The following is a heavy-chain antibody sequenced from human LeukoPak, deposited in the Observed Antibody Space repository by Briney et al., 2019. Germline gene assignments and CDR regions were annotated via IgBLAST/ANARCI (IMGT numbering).Heavy chain of an antibody. J-gene: IGHJ4*02. CDR3: AKDRQQLGRSFDY. Sequence: PGGALRLSCAASGFTFSSYGMSWVRQAPGKGLEGVSAISGSGGSTYYADSVKGRFNISRDNSKNPLYLQMNSLRAEDTAVYYCAKDRQQLGRSFDYWGQGTLVTVSS. D-gene: IGHD6-13*01. V-gene: IGHV3-23*01. CDR2: ISGSGGST. CDR1: GFTFSSYG.